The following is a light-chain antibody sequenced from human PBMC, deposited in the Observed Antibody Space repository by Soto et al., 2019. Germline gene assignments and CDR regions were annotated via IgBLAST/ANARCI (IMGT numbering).Light chain of an antibody. V-gene: IGKV3-20*01. CDR3: QQYGGSPLVT. CDR2: GAS. CDR1: QSVSSSS. Sequence: EIVLTQSPGTLSLSPGERATLSCRASQSVSSSSLAWYQQKPGQAPRLLVYGASSRATGIPDRFSGRGSGTDFTLPISRLEPEDFAVYYCQQYGGSPLVTFGQGTKLEIK. J-gene: IGKJ2*01.